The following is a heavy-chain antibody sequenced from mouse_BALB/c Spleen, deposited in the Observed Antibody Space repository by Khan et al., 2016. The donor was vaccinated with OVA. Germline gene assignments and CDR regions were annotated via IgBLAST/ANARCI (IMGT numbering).Heavy chain of an antibody. D-gene: IGHD2-1*01. V-gene: IGHV9-3-1*01. CDR2: INTYTGEP. CDR1: GYTFTNYG. CDR3: ARSNGHYWFAY. Sequence: QIQLVQSGPELKKPGETVKISCKASGYTFTNYGMNWVKQAPGKGLKWMGWINTYTGEPTYADDFKGRFAFSLETSASTAYLQINNLKNEDTATCFCARSNGHYWFAYWGQGTLVTVSA. J-gene: IGHJ3*01.